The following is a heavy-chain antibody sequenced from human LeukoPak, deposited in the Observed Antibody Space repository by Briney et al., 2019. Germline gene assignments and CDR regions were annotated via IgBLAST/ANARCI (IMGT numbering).Heavy chain of an antibody. D-gene: IGHD1-1*01. J-gene: IGHJ4*02. Sequence: GSLRLSCAASGFSFSSNAMSWVRQAPARGLEWVSSIRGNGDTFYADSVKGRFTLSRDDSRNTVYLHLNNLRVEGSAVYYCARAGWISNADAVWWGQGTLVTVSS. V-gene: IGHV3-23*01. CDR2: IRGNGDT. CDR1: GFSFSSNA. CDR3: ARAGWISNADAVW.